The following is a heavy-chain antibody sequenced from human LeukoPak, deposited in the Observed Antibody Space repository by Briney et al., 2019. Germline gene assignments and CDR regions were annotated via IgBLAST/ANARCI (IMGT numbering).Heavy chain of an antibody. CDR3: ARDQCKGVVVGGGSCYSEDAFDI. V-gene: IGHV1-24*01. J-gene: IGHJ3*02. CDR1: GKNLLDLS. Sequence: ALVKVSCKVSGKNLLDLSMYWVRQAPGKGLEWMGGFDPEDGETIYAQKFQGRVTMTEDTSTDTAYMELSSLRSEDTAVYYCARDQCKGVVVGGGSCYSEDAFDIWGQGTMVTISS. CDR2: FDPEDGET. D-gene: IGHD2-15*01.